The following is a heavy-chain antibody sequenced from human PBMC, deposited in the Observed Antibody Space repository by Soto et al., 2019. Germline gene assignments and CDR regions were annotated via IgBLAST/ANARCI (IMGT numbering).Heavy chain of an antibody. J-gene: IGHJ4*02. CDR1: GDTHTIYF. Sequence: ASVKVSCKASGDTHTIYFIHWLRQAPGQGLEWMGWINSVSGGANYAPRFQGRVAMTRDRSSATAFMELSRLRSDDTAVYYCARGGSYYAHWGQGTLVTVSS. V-gene: IGHV1-2*02. CDR2: INSVSGGA. CDR3: ARGGSYYAH. D-gene: IGHD1-26*01.